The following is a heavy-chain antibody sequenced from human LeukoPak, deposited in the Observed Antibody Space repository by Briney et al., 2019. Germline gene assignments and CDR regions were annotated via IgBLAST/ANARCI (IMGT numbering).Heavy chain of an antibody. Sequence: GWSLTLSCAASGFTFSSYWMHWVRQAPGKGLVWVSRINSYGRSTSYADSVKDRFTISRDKAKKELYLQINSLRAGDTAVYYCARGSSGGSCHHDAFDIWGEGTMVTVSS. CDR2: INSYGRST. V-gene: IGHV3-74*01. J-gene: IGHJ3*02. D-gene: IGHD2-15*01. CDR3: ARGSSGGSCHHDAFDI. CDR1: GFTFSSYW.